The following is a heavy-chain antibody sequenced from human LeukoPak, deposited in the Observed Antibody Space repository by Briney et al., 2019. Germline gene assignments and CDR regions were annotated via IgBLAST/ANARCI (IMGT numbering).Heavy chain of an antibody. Sequence: GASVKVSCKASGYTFTRYGISWVRQAPGQGLEWMGWINPNTGNPTYAQGFTGRFVFSLDTSVSTTYLQISSLKAEDTAVYYCARAYQRLGGLSFPDQWGQGTLVSVSS. CDR2: INPNTGNP. J-gene: IGHJ5*02. D-gene: IGHD3-16*02. CDR1: GYTFTRYG. V-gene: IGHV7-4-1*02. CDR3: ARAYQRLGGLSFPDQ.